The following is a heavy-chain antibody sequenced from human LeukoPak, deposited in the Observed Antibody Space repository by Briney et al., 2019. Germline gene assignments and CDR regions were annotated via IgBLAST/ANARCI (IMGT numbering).Heavy chain of an antibody. CDR2: ITADGSNA. CDR3: VRGALRDCSYTSCTRGNWFDP. Sequence: GGSLRLSCAASGFTFSNYWMHGVRQSPEKGLVGVAHITADGSNAYYAASVEGRFTISRDNAKNTLYLQRHSLTAEDTGVYYCVRGALRDCSYTSCTRGNWFDPWGQGTLVTVSS. D-gene: IGHD2-2*01. CDR1: GFTFSNYW. J-gene: IGHJ5*02. V-gene: IGHV3-74*01.